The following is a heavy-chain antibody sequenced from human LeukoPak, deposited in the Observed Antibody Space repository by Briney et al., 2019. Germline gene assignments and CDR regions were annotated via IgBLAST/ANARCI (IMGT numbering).Heavy chain of an antibody. CDR1: GFTFGKYW. CDR2: ISSSGGST. D-gene: IGHD3-22*01. J-gene: IGHJ4*02. V-gene: IGHV3-23*01. CDR3: AYDSTGYYYRNIDY. Sequence: PGGSLRLSCAASGFTFGKYWMSWVRQAPGKGLEWVSSISSSGGSTYYADSVKGRFTISRDNSKNTLYLQMNSLRAEDTAVYYCAYDSTGYYYRNIDYWGQGTLVTVSS.